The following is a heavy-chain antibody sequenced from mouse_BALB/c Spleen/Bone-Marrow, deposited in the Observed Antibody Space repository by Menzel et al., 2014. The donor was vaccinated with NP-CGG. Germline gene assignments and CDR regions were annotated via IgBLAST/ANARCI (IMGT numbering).Heavy chain of an antibody. CDR2: IYPGNSDT. CDR3: TKEGIITELTYFFHY. Sequence: EVQLQQSGTVLARPGASVKMSCKASGYSFTSYWMHWIKQRPGQGLEWIGSIYPGNSDTYYNQKFKGKAKVTAVTSAFIVYLDLSSLTNEDSAVYYCTKEGIITELTYFFHYWGRGSTLPVSS. J-gene: IGHJ2*01. CDR1: GYSFTSYW. D-gene: IGHD1-1*01. V-gene: IGHV1-5*01.